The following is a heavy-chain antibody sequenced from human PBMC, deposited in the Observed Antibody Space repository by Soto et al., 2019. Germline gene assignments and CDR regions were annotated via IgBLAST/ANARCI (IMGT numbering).Heavy chain of an antibody. Sequence: ASVKVSCKASGYTFSDYAIHWVRQAPGQRLEWMGWINAGNGNTKYSQKFQGRVTITRDTSASIAYMDLNILRSEETAVYYCARSAYYYDSSGYSYTVVDYWG. J-gene: IGHJ4*01. CDR2: INAGNGNT. CDR3: ARSAYYYDSSGYSYTVVDY. V-gene: IGHV1-3*01. D-gene: IGHD3-22*01. CDR1: GYTFSDYA.